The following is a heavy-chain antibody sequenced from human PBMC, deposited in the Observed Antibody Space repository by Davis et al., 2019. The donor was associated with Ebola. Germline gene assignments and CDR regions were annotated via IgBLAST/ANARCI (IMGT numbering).Heavy chain of an antibody. CDR1: GAAIRGYY. D-gene: IGHD1-14*01. CDR2: IYYTGST. CDR3: ARNSITKFNWLDP. Sequence: SDPLSLPFTVSGAAIRGYYWRWLRQPPPKGLEWIGYIYYTGSTDYNPSLKSRVTISVDTSRNQFSLKMRSVTAADTAVYYCARNSITKFNWLDPWGQGALVTVSS. V-gene: IGHV4-59*01. J-gene: IGHJ5*02.